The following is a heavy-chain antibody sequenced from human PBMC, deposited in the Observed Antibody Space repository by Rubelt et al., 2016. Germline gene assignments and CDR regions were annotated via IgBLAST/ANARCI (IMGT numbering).Heavy chain of an antibody. CDR3: ARGRAGSSSS. D-gene: IGHD6-6*01. CDR2: INHSGST. CDR1: GGSISSTISY. V-gene: IGHV4-39*07. Sequence: QLQLQESGPGLVKPSETLSLTCTVSGGSISSTISYWGWIRQPPGQGLEWIGEINHSGSTNYNPSLKSRVTISVDTAKNQFSLKLSSVTAADTAVYYCARGRAGSSSSWGQGTLVTVSS. J-gene: IGHJ4*02.